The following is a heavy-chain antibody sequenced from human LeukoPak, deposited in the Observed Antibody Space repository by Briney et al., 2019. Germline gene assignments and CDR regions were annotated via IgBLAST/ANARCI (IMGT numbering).Heavy chain of an antibody. CDR2: ISDSGGAM. V-gene: IGHV3-11*01. CDR1: GFTFRNFY. D-gene: IGHD1-26*01. J-gene: IGHJ4*02. Sequence: GGSLRLSCAASGFTFRNFYMTWIRQAPGKGLEWVSYISDSGGAMSYSDSVKGRFTISRDNAKNSVYLQMNSLRAEDTAVYYCAREYSGLDYWGQGNLVTVSS. CDR3: AREYSGLDY.